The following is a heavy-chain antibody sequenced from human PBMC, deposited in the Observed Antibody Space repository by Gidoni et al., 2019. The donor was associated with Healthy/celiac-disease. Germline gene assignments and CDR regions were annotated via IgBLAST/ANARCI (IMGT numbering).Heavy chain of an antibody. V-gene: IGHV7-4-1*02. CDR2: INTNTGNP. D-gene: IGHD2-8*01. Sequence: QVQLVQSGSELKKPGASVKVSCKASGYTFTSYAMNWVRQAPGQGLEWMGWINTNTGNPTYAQGFTGRFVFSLDTSVSTAYLQISSLKAEDTAVYYCARGDRLGYCTNGVCYQVDYWGQGTLVTVSS. J-gene: IGHJ4*02. CDR1: GYTFTSYA. CDR3: ARGDRLGYCTNGVCYQVDY.